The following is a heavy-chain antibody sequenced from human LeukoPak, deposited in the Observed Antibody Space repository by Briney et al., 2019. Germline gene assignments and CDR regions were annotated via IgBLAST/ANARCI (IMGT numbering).Heavy chain of an antibody. CDR1: GFTFSSYE. CDR2: ISYTGSNK. D-gene: IGHD3-10*02. J-gene: IGHJ4*02. V-gene: IGHV3-48*03. CDR3: ARVFVGENFDY. Sequence: GGSLRLSCAASGFTFSSYEMNWVRQAPGKGLEWLSYISYTGSNKYYADSVKGRFTISRDNAKNSLYLQMNSLRAEDTAVYFCARVFVGENFDYWGQETLVTVSS.